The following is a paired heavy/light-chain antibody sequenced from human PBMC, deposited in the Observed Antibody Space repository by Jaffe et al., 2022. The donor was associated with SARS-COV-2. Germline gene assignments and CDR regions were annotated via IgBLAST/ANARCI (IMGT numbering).Heavy chain of an antibody. CDR1: GFIVSGNY. D-gene: IGHD4-17*01. CDR2: LYSGGVT. J-gene: IGHJ4*02. CDR3: ARQTSATTTFDY. Sequence: EVQLVESGGGLVQPGGSLRLSCAASGFIVSGNYMSWVRQTPGKGLEWVSALYSGGVTYYADSVKGRFTISGDNSKNTVYLQMNSLRTEDTAVYYCARQTSATTTFDYWGQGTLVTVSS. V-gene: IGHV3-66*02.
Light chain of an antibody. CDR3: QQSYTTPT. V-gene: IGKV1-39*01. J-gene: IGKJ5*01. CDR2: AAS. Sequence: DIQLTQSPSSLSASVGDRATITCRASQSIGTSLNWYQHKPGEVPKLLISAASSLQSGVPSRFSGSGSGTDFTLTISSLQPEDFATYYCQQSYTTPTFGQGTRLEIK. CDR1: QSIGTS.